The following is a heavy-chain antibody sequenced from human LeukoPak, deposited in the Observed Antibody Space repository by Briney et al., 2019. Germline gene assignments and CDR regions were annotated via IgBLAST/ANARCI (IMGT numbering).Heavy chain of an antibody. V-gene: IGHV4-4*07. D-gene: IGHD2-8*01. Sequence: ASETLSLTCTVSGGSITSDYWSWIRQPAGKGLEWIGRIFTSGSTTYNPSLKSRVTMSLDTSKNQFFLKLSSVTAADTAAYFCSRGGVNDLWGQGTLVTVSP. J-gene: IGHJ5*02. CDR3: SRGGVNDL. CDR2: IFTSGST. CDR1: GGSITSDY.